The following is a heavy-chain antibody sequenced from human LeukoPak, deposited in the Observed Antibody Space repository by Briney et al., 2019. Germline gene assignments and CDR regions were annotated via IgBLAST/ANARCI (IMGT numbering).Heavy chain of an antibody. D-gene: IGHD6-19*01. J-gene: IGHJ4*02. CDR1: GFTFSNAW. V-gene: IGHV3-15*01. CDR2: IKSKTAGGTA. CDR3: TLLGTGWYVRH. Sequence: PGGSLRLSCVASGFTFSNAWICWVRQAPGKGLEWVGHIKSKTAGGTADYAAPVKGRFSISRDDSQNTLYVQMNSLRTEDTGVYYCTLLGTGWYVRHWGRGTLVTVSS.